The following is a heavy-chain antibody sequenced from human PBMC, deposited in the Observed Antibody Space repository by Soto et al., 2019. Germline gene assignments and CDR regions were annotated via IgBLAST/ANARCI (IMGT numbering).Heavy chain of an antibody. Sequence: QVQLQESGPGLVKPSETLSLTCTVSGDSVSSGHYYWSWIRQPPGKGLEWIGYIYYSGSTNYNPSLKSRVTISVDTSKNQFSLKLSSVTAADTAVYYSATLRTILAPSFDYWGQGILVTVSS. CDR2: IYYSGST. CDR3: ATLRTILAPSFDY. D-gene: IGHD3-3*01. V-gene: IGHV4-61*01. CDR1: GDSVSSGHYY. J-gene: IGHJ4*02.